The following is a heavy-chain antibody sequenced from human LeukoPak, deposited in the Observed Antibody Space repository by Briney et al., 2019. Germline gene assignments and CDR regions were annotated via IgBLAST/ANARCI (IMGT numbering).Heavy chain of an antibody. V-gene: IGHV1-2*02. CDR1: GYTFTGYY. CDR2: INPSSGGT. Sequence: ASVKVSCKASGYTFTGYYVHWVRQAPGQGLEWMGWINPSSGGTNYAQKFQGRVTMTRDTSISTAYLELSRLRSDDTAVYYCARSYRGRRFDYWGQGTLGTVSS. J-gene: IGHJ4*02. CDR3: ARSYRGRRFDY. D-gene: IGHD2-21*01.